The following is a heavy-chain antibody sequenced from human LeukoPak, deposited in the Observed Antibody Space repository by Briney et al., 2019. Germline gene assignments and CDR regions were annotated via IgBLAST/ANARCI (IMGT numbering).Heavy chain of an antibody. V-gene: IGHV1-18*01. Sequence: GASVKVSCKASGGTFSSYAISWVRQAPGQGLEWMGWISAYNGNTNYAQKLQGRVTMTTDTSTSTAYMELRSLRSDDTAVYYCARDAPSITIFGVVQWRPGRGPDYQPDSKYNWFDPWGQGTLVTVSS. CDR1: GGTFSSYA. CDR3: ARDAPSITIFGVVQWRPGRGPDYQPDSKYNWFDP. J-gene: IGHJ5*02. D-gene: IGHD3-3*01. CDR2: ISAYNGNT.